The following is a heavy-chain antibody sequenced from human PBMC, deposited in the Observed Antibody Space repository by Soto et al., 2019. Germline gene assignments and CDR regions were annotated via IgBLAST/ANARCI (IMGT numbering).Heavy chain of an antibody. V-gene: IGHV3-33*01. Sequence: PGGSLRLSCAASGFTFSSYGMHWVRQAPGKGLEWVAVIWYDGSNKYYADSVKGRFTISRDNSKNTLYLQMNSLRAEDTAVYYCALEGGICSSTSCYSWFDPWGQGTLVTVSS. CDR3: ALEGGICSSTSCYSWFDP. CDR1: GFTFSSYG. D-gene: IGHD2-2*01. J-gene: IGHJ5*02. CDR2: IWYDGSNK.